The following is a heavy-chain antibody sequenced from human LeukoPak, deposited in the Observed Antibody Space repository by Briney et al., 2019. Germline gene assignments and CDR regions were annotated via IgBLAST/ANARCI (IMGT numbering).Heavy chain of an antibody. CDR2: ISGSGDST. CDR3: AKHFANTAGKDFFDY. J-gene: IGHJ4*02. V-gene: IGHV3-23*01. Sequence: GGSLRLSCAASGFTFGSYAMSWVRQAPGKGLKWVSAISGSGDSTSYSDSVGGRFTISRDNSGNTLFLQMDSLRAEDTAIYYCAKHFANTAGKDFFDYWGQGTLVTVSS. D-gene: IGHD4/OR15-4a*01. CDR1: GFTFGSYA.